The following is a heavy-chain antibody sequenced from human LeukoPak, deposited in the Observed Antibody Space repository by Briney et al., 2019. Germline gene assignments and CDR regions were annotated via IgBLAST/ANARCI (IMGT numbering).Heavy chain of an antibody. D-gene: IGHD3-10*01. CDR1: GYSFTSYW. CDR2: IYPGDSDT. Sequence: PGESLKISCKGSGYSFTSYWIGWVRQMPGKGLEWMGIIYPGDSDTRYSPSFQGQVTISADKSISTAYLQWSSLKASDTAMYYCARSLRSITMVRGVINDAFDIWGQGTMVTVSS. V-gene: IGHV5-51*01. J-gene: IGHJ3*02. CDR3: ARSLRSITMVRGVINDAFDI.